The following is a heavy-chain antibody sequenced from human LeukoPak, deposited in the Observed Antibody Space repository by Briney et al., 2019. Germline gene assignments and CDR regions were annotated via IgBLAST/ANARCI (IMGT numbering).Heavy chain of an antibody. D-gene: IGHD1-26*01. J-gene: IGHJ4*02. CDR1: GGSLSSYY. Sequence: SETLSLTCTVSGGSLSSYYWSWIRQPPGKGLEWIGYIYYSGSTSYNPSLKSRVAISVDTSKNQFSLKMSSVTAADTAVYYWARGYSGSYGRFDYWGQGTLVTVSS. CDR2: IYYSGST. CDR3: ARGYSGSYGRFDY. V-gene: IGHV4-59*01.